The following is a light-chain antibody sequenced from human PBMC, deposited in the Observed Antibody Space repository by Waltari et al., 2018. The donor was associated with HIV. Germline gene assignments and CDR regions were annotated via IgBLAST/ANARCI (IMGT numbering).Light chain of an antibody. J-gene: IGLJ2*01. V-gene: IGLV2-8*01. CDR2: EVS. CDR3: SSYAGRHTLV. Sequence: QSALTQTPSASGSPGQSVTIPCTGTSNDVGAYNFVSWYQQLPGKAPKLLIYEVSKRPSGVPDRCSGSKSGNTASLTVSGLQPDDEADYFCSSYAGRHTLVFGGGTKLTVL. CDR1: SNDVGAYNF.